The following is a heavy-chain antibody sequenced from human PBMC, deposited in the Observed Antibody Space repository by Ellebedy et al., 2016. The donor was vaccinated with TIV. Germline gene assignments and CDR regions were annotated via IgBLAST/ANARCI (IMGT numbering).Heavy chain of an antibody. D-gene: IGHD6-19*01. V-gene: IGHV4-39*01. CDR1: GGSISSSSYY. J-gene: IGHJ6*02. CDR2: IYYSGST. CDR3: ARGRYSSLYGMDV. Sequence: MPSETLSLTCTVSGGSISSSSYYWGWIRQPPGKGLEWIGSIYYSGSTYYNPSLKSRVTISVDTSKNQFSLKLSSVTAADTAVYYCARGRYSSLYGMDVWGQGTTVTVSS.